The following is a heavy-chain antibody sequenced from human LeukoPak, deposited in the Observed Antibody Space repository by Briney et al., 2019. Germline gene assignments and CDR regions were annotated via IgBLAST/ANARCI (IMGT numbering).Heavy chain of an antibody. CDR3: ARVGYSSGWARNNWFDP. D-gene: IGHD6-19*01. CDR1: GYTFTGYY. V-gene: IGHV1-2*02. Sequence: GASVKVSCKASGYTFTGYYMHWVRQAPGQGLEWMGWINPNSGGTNYAQKFQGRVTMTRDTSISTAYMELSRLRSDDTAVYYCARVGYSSGWARNNWFDPWGQGTLVTVSS. J-gene: IGHJ5*02. CDR2: INPNSGGT.